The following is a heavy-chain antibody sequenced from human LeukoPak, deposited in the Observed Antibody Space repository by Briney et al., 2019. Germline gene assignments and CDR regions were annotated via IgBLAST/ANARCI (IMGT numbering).Heavy chain of an antibody. CDR3: ARDTGTGGQVVCDN. Sequence: SETLSLTCSVPRYSISSGYYWDWIRQSPGKGLEWIGSISHSGTTYYNPSLRSRVTISVDTSKNQFSLKLSSATAADTAVYYCARDTGTGGQVVCDNWGQGTLVTVSS. J-gene: IGHJ4*02. D-gene: IGHD2-8*02. CDR2: ISHSGTT. CDR1: RYSISSGYY. V-gene: IGHV4-38-2*02.